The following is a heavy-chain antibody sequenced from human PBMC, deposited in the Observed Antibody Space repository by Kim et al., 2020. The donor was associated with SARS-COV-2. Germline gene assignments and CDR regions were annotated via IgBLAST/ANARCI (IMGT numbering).Heavy chain of an antibody. CDR2: IIPIFGTA. V-gene: IGHV1-69*13. D-gene: IGHD1-26*01. CDR1: GGTFSSYA. CDR3: ARDPLPPGSGSYYYYYGMDV. J-gene: IGHJ6*02. Sequence: SVKVSCKASGGTFSSYAISWVRQAPGQGLEWMGGIIPIFGTANYAQKFQGRVTITADESTSTAYMELSSLRSEDTAVYYCARDPLPPGSGSYYYYYGMDVWGQGTTVTVSS.